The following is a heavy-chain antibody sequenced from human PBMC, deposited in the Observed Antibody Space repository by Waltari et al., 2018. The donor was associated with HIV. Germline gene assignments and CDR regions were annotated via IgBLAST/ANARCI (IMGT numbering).Heavy chain of an antibody. CDR2: IKQDGSDK. D-gene: IGHD4-17*01. Sequence: EVQLVESGGGLVQPGGSLRLTCAASGFVFSSYWMNWVRQGPGKGLEGVASIKQDGSDKYYVDSVKGRFTISRDNAKNSLYLQMNNLRAEDTALYYCVGTVTTLYRWFDAWGQGTLVTVSS. J-gene: IGHJ5*02. CDR1: GFVFSSYW. V-gene: IGHV3-7*01. CDR3: VGTVTTLYRWFDA.